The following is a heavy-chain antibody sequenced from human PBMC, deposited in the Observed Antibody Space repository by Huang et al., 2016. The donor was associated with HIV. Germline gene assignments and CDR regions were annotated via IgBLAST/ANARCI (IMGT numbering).Heavy chain of an antibody. J-gene: IGHJ5*02. D-gene: IGHD3-3*01. CDR1: GYTFTTYA. CDR3: ARVYPTITIFGVVDP. CDR2: INVGNGNT. V-gene: IGHV1-3*01. Sequence: QVQLVQSGAEVKKPGASVKVSCKASGYTFTTYAMHWVRQAPGQRLEWMGGINVGNGNTKYSQKFQTRVTITRDTSASTAYMELSSLRSEDTAVYYCARVYPTITIFGVVDPWGQGTLVTVSS.